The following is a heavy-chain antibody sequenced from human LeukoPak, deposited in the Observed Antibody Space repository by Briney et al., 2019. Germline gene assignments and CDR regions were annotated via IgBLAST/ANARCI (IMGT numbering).Heavy chain of an antibody. CDR1: GFTFSSYA. CDR2: ISGSGGST. V-gene: IGHV3-23*01. CDR3: AKDPVGYDSSGYFAILFDY. D-gene: IGHD3-22*01. Sequence: GGSLRLSCAASGFTFSSYAMSWVRQAPGKGLEWVSAISGSGGSTYYADSVKGRLTISRDNSKNTLYLQMNSLRAEDTAVYYCAKDPVGYDSSGYFAILFDYWGQGTLVTVSS. J-gene: IGHJ4*02.